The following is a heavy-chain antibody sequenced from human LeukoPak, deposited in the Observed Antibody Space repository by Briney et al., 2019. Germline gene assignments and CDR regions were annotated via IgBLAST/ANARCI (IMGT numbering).Heavy chain of an antibody. J-gene: IGHJ3*01. CDR2: INPDGGNT. CDR1: GYTFTNSY. D-gene: IGHD5-24*01. V-gene: IGHV1-46*01. CDR3: ARIRDGYNDAYDL. Sequence: ASVKVSCKASGYTFTNSYIHWVRQAPGQVLEWMGLINPDGGNTNYAQNFQGRVTLTRDTSTSTVYMELSSLRSEDTAIYYCARIRDGYNDAYDLWGQGTVVTIPS.